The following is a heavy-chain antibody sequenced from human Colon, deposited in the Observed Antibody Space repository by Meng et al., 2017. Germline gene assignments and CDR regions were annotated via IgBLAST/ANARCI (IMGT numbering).Heavy chain of an antibody. Sequence: LRLSCTVPGGPISSSSYYWGWSRQPPGKGLEWIGSIYYSGSTYYNPSLKSRVTISVDTSKNQFSLKLTSVTAADTAVYYGARQTFIARAPYYYYGMDVWGQGTTVTVSS. J-gene: IGHJ6*02. CDR2: IYYSGST. CDR3: ARQTFIARAPYYYYGMDV. V-gene: IGHV4-39*07. D-gene: IGHD6-13*01. CDR1: GGPISSSSYY.